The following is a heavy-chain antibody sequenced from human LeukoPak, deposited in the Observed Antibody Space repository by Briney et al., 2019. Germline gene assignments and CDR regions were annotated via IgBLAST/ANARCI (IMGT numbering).Heavy chain of an antibody. V-gene: IGHV3-53*01. CDR2: IYSGGTT. J-gene: IGHJ4*02. D-gene: IGHD6-13*01. CDR1: GFTVSNNY. CDR3: ARDPPGIAASVSGG. Sequence: GGSLRLSCKAFGFTVSNNYMNWVRQAPGKGLEWVALIYSGGTTNYADSVKGRFTISRDNSKNTLYLQMTNVRVEDTAVYYCARDPPGIAASVSGGWGQGTLVTVSS.